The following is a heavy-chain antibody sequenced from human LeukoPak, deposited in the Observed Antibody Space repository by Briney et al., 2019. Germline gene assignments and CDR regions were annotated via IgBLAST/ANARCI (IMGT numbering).Heavy chain of an antibody. V-gene: IGHV3-48*01. CDR3: VRVALYYYDSESYYFFEH. Sequence: PGGSLRLSCAASGFTFSSYSMNWVRQAPGKGLEWVSYISSSSSTIYYAVSVKGRFTISRDNAKNSLYLQMDSLRVEDTAIYYCVRVALYYYDSESYYFFEHWGQGTPVTASS. J-gene: IGHJ4*02. D-gene: IGHD3-10*01. CDR1: GFTFSSYS. CDR2: ISSSSSTI.